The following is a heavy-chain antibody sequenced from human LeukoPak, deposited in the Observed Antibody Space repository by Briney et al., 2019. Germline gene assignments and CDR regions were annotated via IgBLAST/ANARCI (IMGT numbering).Heavy chain of an antibody. J-gene: IGHJ4*02. V-gene: IGHV5-51*01. CDR3: ARRADDYYDSSGYYYFDY. CDR1: GYSFTSYW. CDR2: IYPGDSDT. D-gene: IGHD3-22*01. Sequence: GESLKISCKGSGYSFTSYWIGWVRQMPGKGLEWMGIIYPGDSDTRYSPSFQGQVTISADKSISTAYLQWSSLKASDTAMYYCARRADDYYDSSGYYYFDYWGQGTLVTASS.